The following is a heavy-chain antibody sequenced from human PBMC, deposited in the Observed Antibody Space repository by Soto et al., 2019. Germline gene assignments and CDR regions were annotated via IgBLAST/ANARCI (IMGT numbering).Heavy chain of an antibody. J-gene: IGHJ4*02. CDR3: ARVPIPRALRQTAIDY. D-gene: IGHD2-21*02. Sequence: ASVKVSCKASGGTFSSYTISWVRQAPGQGLEWMGRIIPILGIANYAQKFQGRVTITADKSTSTAYMELSSLRSEDTAVYYCARVPIPRALRQTAIDYWGQGTLVTVSS. V-gene: IGHV1-69*02. CDR2: IIPILGIA. CDR1: GGTFSSYT.